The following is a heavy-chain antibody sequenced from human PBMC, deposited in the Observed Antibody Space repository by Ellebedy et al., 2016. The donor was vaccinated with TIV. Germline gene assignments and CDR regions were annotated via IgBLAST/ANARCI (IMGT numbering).Heavy chain of an antibody. CDR2: IYYSGST. D-gene: IGHD3-22*01. J-gene: IGHJ5*02. CDR1: GGSISSGGYY. CDR3: ARGPHVVSRDWFDP. V-gene: IGHV4-31*03. Sequence: SETLSLXCTVSGGSISSGGYYWSWIRQHPGKGLEWIGYIYYSGSTYYNPSLKSRVTISVDTSKNQFSLKLSSVTAADTAVYYCARGPHVVSRDWFDPWGQGTLVTVSS.